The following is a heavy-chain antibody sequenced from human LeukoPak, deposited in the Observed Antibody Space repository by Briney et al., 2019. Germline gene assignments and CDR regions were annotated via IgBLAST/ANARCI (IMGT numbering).Heavy chain of an antibody. D-gene: IGHD6-19*01. Sequence: PGGSLRLSCAASGFTVNSNYMSWVRQAPGKGLEWVSLIYDDGSTYYADSVRGRFTISRDNSKNTLYLQMNSLRAEDTAVYYCARASLVAGTDAEYFQHWGQGTLVTVSS. CDR3: ARASLVAGTDAEYFQH. CDR2: IYDDGST. V-gene: IGHV3-66*01. J-gene: IGHJ1*01. CDR1: GFTVNSNY.